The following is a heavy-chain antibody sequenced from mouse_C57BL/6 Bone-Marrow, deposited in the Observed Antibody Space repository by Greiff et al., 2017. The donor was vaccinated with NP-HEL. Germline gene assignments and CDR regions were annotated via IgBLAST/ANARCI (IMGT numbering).Heavy chain of an antibody. Sequence: EVQLQESGGGLVKPGGSLKLSCAASGFTFSDYGMHWVRQAPEKGLEWVAYISSGSSTIYYAATVKGRFTISRDNAKNTLVLQMTSLRSEDTAMYYCARVYDGYYSFAYWGQGTLVTVSA. J-gene: IGHJ3*01. CDR3: ARVYDGYYSFAY. CDR2: ISSGSSTI. V-gene: IGHV5-17*01. CDR1: GFTFSDYG. D-gene: IGHD2-3*01.